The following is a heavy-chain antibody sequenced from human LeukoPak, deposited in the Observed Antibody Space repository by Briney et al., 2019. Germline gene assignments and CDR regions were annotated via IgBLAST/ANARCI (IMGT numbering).Heavy chain of an antibody. D-gene: IGHD5-12*01. Sequence: APVKVSCKASGYTFTGYYMHWVRQAPGQGLEWMGWINPNSGGTNYAQKFQGRVTMTRDTSISTAYMELSRLRSDDTAVYYCARANSGYDILYSSGGDFDYWGQGTLVTVSS. V-gene: IGHV1-2*02. CDR2: INPNSGGT. CDR3: ARANSGYDILYSSGGDFDY. CDR1: GYTFTGYY. J-gene: IGHJ4*02.